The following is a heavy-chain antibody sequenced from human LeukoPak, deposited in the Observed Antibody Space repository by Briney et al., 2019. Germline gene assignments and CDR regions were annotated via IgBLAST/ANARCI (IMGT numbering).Heavy chain of an antibody. CDR2: ISWDGGST. J-gene: IGHJ4*02. CDR1: GFTLDDYA. CDR3: AKTAVEVGGSYYFDS. D-gene: IGHD2-15*01. V-gene: IGHV3-43D*03. Sequence: GGSLRLSCAASGFTLDDYAMHWVRQAPGKGLEWVSLISWDGGSTYYVDSVKGRFTISRDNRKNSLYLQMNSLRAEDTALYYCAKTAVEVGGSYYFDSWGQGTLVTVSS.